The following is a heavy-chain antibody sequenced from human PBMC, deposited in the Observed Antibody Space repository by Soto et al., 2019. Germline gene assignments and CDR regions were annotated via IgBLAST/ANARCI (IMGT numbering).Heavy chain of an antibody. Sequence: AGSLRFACPGAGLTGRYRWLRWVRQAPGKGLEWVSGVYSGGTTYTADSVQGRFTISRDNSKNTLHLQMNSLRAEDTAVYYCVRGRWYGMDVWGQGTTVTVSS. V-gene: IGHV3-53*01. CDR1: GLTGRYRW. D-gene: IGHD2-15*01. J-gene: IGHJ6*02. CDR3: VRGRWYGMDV. CDR2: VYSGGTT.